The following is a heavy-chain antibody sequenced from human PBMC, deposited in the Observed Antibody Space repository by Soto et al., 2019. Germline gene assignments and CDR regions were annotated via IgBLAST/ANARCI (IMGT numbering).Heavy chain of an antibody. CDR1: GYSFTSYW. CDR2: IDPSDSQT. D-gene: IGHD5-12*01. CDR3: ARPSEYSGYDF. Sequence: PGESLKISCKASGYSFTSYWISWVRQMPGKGLEWMGRIDPSDSQTNYSPSFQGHVTISTDKSITTAYLQWSSLKASDSGMYYCARPSEYSGYDFWGQGTLVTVS. J-gene: IGHJ4*02. V-gene: IGHV5-10-1*01.